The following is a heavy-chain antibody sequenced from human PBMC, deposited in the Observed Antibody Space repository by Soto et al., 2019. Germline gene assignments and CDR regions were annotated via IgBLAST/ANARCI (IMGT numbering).Heavy chain of an antibody. J-gene: IGHJ3*02. CDR2: IFPGDSVT. Sequence: PGESLKISCKGSGYSFTSYWIGWVRQMPGKGLVWMGIIFPGDSVTRYSPSFQGQVTISADKSISTAYLQWSSLKASDTAMYYCASQEMATKNVDAFDIWGQGTMVTVSS. D-gene: IGHD5-12*01. CDR1: GYSFTSYW. V-gene: IGHV5-51*01. CDR3: ASQEMATKNVDAFDI.